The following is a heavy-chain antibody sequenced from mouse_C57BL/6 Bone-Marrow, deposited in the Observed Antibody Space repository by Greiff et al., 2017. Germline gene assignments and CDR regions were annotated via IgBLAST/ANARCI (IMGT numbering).Heavy chain of an antibody. J-gene: IGHJ3*01. D-gene: IGHD1-1*01. CDR1: GYTFTSYW. Sequence: QVQLQQSGAELVKPGASVKLSCKASGYTFTSYWMHWVKQRPGQGLEWIGMIHPNSGSTNYNEKFKSKATLTVDKSSSTAYMQLSSLTSEDSAVYYCARTNYGSRFAYWGQGTLVTVSA. CDR2: IHPNSGST. CDR3: ARTNYGSRFAY. V-gene: IGHV1-64*01.